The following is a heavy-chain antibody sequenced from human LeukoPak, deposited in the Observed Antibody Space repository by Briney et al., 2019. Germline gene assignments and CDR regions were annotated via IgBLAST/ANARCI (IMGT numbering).Heavy chain of an antibody. Sequence: HAGGSLRLSCAASGFTFSSYGMHWVRQAPGKGLEWVAFIRYDGSNKYYADSVKGRFTISRDNSKNTLYLQMNSLRAEDTAVYYCARQRGEKWELIYNWFDPWGQGTLVTVSS. J-gene: IGHJ5*02. V-gene: IGHV3-30*02. D-gene: IGHD1-26*01. CDR3: ARQRGEKWELIYNWFDP. CDR2: IRYDGSNK. CDR1: GFTFSSYG.